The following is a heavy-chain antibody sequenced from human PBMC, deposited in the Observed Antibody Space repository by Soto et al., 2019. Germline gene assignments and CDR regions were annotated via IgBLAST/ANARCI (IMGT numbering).Heavy chain of an antibody. CDR3: AGVMSDTVTTTFDY. Sequence: QVQLVQSGAEVKKPGSSVKVSCKASGDTFSSYTISWVRQAPGQGLEWMGRIIAILGIANYAQKVQGRVTITADTSTSPAYMELSSLRAEDTAVYDGAGVMSDTVTTTFDYWGQGTLGPVFS. CDR1: GDTFSSYT. V-gene: IGHV1-69*02. J-gene: IGHJ4*02. CDR2: IIAILGIA. D-gene: IGHD4-17*01.